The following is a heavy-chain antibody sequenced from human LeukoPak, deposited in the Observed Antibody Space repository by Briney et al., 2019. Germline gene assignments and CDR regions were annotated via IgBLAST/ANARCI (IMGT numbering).Heavy chain of an antibody. CDR3: ARLYYYGMDV. CDR2: IYYSGST. Sequence: SETLSLTCTVSGGSISSSSYYWGWIRQPPGKGLEGIGSIYYSGSTYDNPSLKSRVTISVDTSKNQFSLKLSSVTAADTAVYYCARLYYYGMDVWGQGTTVTVSS. J-gene: IGHJ6*02. V-gene: IGHV4-39*01. CDR1: GGSISSSSYY.